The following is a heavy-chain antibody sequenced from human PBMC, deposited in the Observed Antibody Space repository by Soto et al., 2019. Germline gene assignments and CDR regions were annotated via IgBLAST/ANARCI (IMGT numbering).Heavy chain of an antibody. CDR3: ARAGSALWAAGTPYYYYGMDV. CDR2: INPNSGGT. CDR1: GYTFTGYY. Sequence: ASVKVSCKASGYTFTGYYMHWVRQAPGQGLEWMGWINPNSGGTNYAQKFQGWVTMTRDTSISTAYMELSRLRSDDTAVYYCARAGSALWAAGTPYYYYGMDVWGQGTTVTV. J-gene: IGHJ6*02. D-gene: IGHD6-13*01. V-gene: IGHV1-2*04.